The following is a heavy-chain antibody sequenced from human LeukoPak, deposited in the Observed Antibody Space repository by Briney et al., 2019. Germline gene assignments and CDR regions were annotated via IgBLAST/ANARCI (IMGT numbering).Heavy chain of an antibody. CDR1: GGSISSYY. V-gene: IGHV4-4*07. J-gene: IGHJ3*02. Sequence: SQTLSLTCTVSGGSISSYYWSWIRQPAGNGLEWIGRIYTSGSTNYNPSLKSRVTMSVDTSKNQFSLKLSSVTAADTAVYYCARDYYDSSGYWYGAFDIWGQGTMVTVSS. CDR3: ARDYYDSSGYWYGAFDI. D-gene: IGHD3-22*01. CDR2: IYTSGST.